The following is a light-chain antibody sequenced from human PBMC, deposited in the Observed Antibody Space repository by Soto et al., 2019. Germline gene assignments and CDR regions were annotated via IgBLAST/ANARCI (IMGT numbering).Light chain of an antibody. J-gene: IGLJ1*01. CDR1: SDIGNYNL. CDR2: EVT. CDR3: DSYAGSRTYV. Sequence: QSVLTQPASVSGSPGQSVTISCSGSDIGNYNLVSWYQHLPGRAPKLLIFEVTMRPSGISDRFSGSKSASTASLTISGLQAEEEGDYYCDSYAGSRTYVFGSGTKVTVL. V-gene: IGLV2-23*02.